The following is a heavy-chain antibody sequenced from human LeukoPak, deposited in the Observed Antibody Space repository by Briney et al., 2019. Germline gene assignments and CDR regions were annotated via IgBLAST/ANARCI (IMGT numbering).Heavy chain of an antibody. CDR3: AKDPALPKQLVMGY. CDR2: IRYDGSNK. V-gene: IGHV3-30*02. D-gene: IGHD3-9*01. CDR1: GFSFSGYG. Sequence: GGSLRLSCAASGFSFSGYGMHWVRQAPGKGLEWVAFIRYDGSNKYYADSVKGRFTISRDNSKNTLYLQMNSLRAEDTAVYYCAKDPALPKQLVMGYWGQGTLVTVSS. J-gene: IGHJ4*02.